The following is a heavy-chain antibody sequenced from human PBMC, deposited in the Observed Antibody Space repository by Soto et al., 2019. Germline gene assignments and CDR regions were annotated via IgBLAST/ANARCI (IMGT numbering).Heavy chain of an antibody. CDR2: VSGRGGSA. CDR3: VRLAGGGVVWYYEL. CDR1: GFIFNNYA. Sequence: EVQLLESGGGLVQRGGSLRLSCAASGFIFNNYAMTWVRQAPGKGLEWVARVSGRGGSAYYADSVKGRLTISRDKSNNTLYLQMTNVRGEDTAVYYCVRLAGGGVVWYYELWGRGTLVSVFS. D-gene: IGHD2-15*01. J-gene: IGHJ2*01. V-gene: IGHV3-23*01.